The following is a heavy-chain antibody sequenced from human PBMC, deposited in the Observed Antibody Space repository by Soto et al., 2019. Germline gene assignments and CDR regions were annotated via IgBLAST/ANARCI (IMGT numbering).Heavy chain of an antibody. CDR3: TSVLGGKRAY. CDR1: GFTCSRYW. V-gene: IGHV3-74*01. CDR2: IDEYGSTI. Sequence: RLACAASGFTCSRYWMHWVRQVPGKGLLWVSRIDEYGSTINYADSEKGRFTISRDNARNTLYLEMNSLRAEDTALYYCTSVLGGKRAYWGPGTLVTVSS. J-gene: IGHJ4*02. D-gene: IGHD3-10*01.